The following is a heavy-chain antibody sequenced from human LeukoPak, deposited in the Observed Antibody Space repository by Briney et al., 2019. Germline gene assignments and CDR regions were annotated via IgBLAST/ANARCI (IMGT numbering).Heavy chain of an antibody. Sequence: PGGSLRLSCGVSGFTFSNYGMLWVRQAPGKGLEWVAFIRYDGNNKLYADSVKGRFTISRDNAKNSLYLQMNSLRAEDTAVYYCARKDYTSSWYFLYWGQGTLVTVSS. CDR1: GFTFSNYG. D-gene: IGHD6-13*01. J-gene: IGHJ4*02. CDR2: IRYDGNNK. CDR3: ARKDYTSSWYFLY. V-gene: IGHV3-30*02.